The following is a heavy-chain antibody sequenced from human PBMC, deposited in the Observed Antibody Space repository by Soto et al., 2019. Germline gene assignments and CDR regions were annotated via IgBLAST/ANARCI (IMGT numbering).Heavy chain of an antibody. D-gene: IGHD3-3*01. CDR3: AKDYNYDFWSGYYNPYNWFDP. CDR2: ISGSGGST. Sequence: GAPRLSCAASGFTFSSYAMSWVRQAPGKGLEWVSAISGSGGSTYYADSVKGRFTISRDNSKNTLYLQMNSLRAEDTAVYYCAKDYNYDFWSGYYNPYNWFDPWGQGTLVTVSS. J-gene: IGHJ5*02. CDR1: GFTFSSYA. V-gene: IGHV3-23*01.